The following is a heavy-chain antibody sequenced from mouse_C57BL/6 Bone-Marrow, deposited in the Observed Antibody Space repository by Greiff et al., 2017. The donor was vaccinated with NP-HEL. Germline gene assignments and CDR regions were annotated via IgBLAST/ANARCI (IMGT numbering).Heavy chain of an antibody. CDR2: IYPGSGST. V-gene: IGHV1-55*01. J-gene: IGHJ4*01. Sequence: VQLQQSGAELVKPGASVKMSCKASGYTFTSYWITWVKQRPGQGLEWIGDIYPGSGSTNYNEKFKSKATLTVDTSSSTAYMQLSSLTSEDSAVYYCARCDSNYVYYAMDYWGQGTSVTVSS. CDR3: ARCDSNYVYYAMDY. CDR1: GYTFTSYW. D-gene: IGHD2-5*01.